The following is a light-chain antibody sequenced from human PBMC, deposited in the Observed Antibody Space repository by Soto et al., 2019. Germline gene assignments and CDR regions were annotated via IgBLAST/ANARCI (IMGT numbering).Light chain of an antibody. Sequence: QSALTQPASVSGSPGQSITISCTGTSSDVGGYNYVSWYQQHPGKAPNLIIYNVSNRPSGVSNRFSGSKSGNTASLTISGLQAEDEGHYYCSSFTSRNTVVFGGGTKLTVL. CDR1: SSDVGGYNY. J-gene: IGLJ2*01. CDR2: NVS. V-gene: IGLV2-14*01. CDR3: SSFTSRNTVV.